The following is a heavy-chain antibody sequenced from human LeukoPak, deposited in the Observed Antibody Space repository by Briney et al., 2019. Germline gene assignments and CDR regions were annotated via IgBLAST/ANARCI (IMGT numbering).Heavy chain of an antibody. Sequence: GASVKVSCKASGYTFTGRYMHWVRQAPGQGLEWVGWINPNSGGTNYAQKFEGRVTMTRDTSISTADMELSSLTSEDTAVYYCARGHSSLRLYYFDYWGQGTLVTVSS. J-gene: IGHJ4*02. D-gene: IGHD6-6*01. CDR2: INPNSGGT. CDR3: ARGHSSLRLYYFDY. V-gene: IGHV1-2*02. CDR1: GYTFTGRY.